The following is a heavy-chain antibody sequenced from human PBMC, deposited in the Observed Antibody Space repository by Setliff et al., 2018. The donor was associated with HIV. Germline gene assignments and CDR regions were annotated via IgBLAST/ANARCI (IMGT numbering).Heavy chain of an antibody. CDR1: GGSINSGGYY. J-gene: IGHJ6*03. CDR2: IYTSGLT. CDR3: ARVSSTYWYSIFRNYYYHMDV. D-gene: IGHD2-8*02. Sequence: ASETLSLTCTVSGGSINSGGYYWVWIRQPALKGLEWIGRIYTSGLTNYNPSLKSRVTISVDTSKNHFSLKLRPVTAADTAVYYCARVSSTYWYSIFRNYYYHMDVWGKGTTVTVSS. V-gene: IGHV4-61*02.